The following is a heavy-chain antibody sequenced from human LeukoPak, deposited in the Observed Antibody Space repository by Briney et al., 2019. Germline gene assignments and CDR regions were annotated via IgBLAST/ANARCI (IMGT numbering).Heavy chain of an antibody. CDR1: GYPISSGYY. D-gene: IGHD7-27*01. V-gene: IGHV4-38-2*02. J-gene: IGHJ3*02. Sequence: PSETLSLTCTGSGYPISSGYYWGWIRQPPGKGLEWFGSIYHSGSTYYNPSLKSRVTISVDTSKNQFSLKLSSVTAADTAVYYCASAAGEGDAFDIWGQGTMVTVSS. CDR2: IYHSGST. CDR3: ASAAGEGDAFDI.